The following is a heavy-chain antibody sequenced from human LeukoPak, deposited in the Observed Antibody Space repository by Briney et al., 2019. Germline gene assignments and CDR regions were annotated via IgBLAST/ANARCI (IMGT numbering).Heavy chain of an antibody. J-gene: IGHJ5*02. D-gene: IGHD3-3*01. CDR3: ARVVDDFWSGYYTGDGWFDP. Sequence: GGSLRLSCAASGFTVSSNYMSWVRQAPGKGLGWVSVIYSGGSTYYADSVKGRFTISRDNSKNTLYLQMNSLRAEDTAVYYCARVVDDFWSGYYTGDGWFDPWGQGTLVTVSS. V-gene: IGHV3-66*02. CDR1: GFTVSSNY. CDR2: IYSGGST.